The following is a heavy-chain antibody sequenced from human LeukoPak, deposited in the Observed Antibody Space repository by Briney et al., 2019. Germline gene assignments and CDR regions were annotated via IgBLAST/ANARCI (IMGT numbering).Heavy chain of an antibody. CDR3: ARRDVSLFDY. V-gene: IGHV4-59*01. CDR1: GGSISSYY. Sequence: PSETLSLTCTVSGGSISSYYWSWIRQPPGKGLEWIGYIYYSGSTNYNPSLKSRVTISVDTSKNQFSLKLSSVTAADTAVYYCARRDVSLFDYWGQGTLVTVSS. D-gene: IGHD5-24*01. CDR2: IYYSGST. J-gene: IGHJ4*02.